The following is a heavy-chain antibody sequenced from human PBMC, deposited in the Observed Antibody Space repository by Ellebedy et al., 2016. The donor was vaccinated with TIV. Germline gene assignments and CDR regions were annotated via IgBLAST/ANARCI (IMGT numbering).Heavy chain of an antibody. D-gene: IGHD6-19*01. Sequence: ASVKVSCKASGYTFTSYGISWVRQAPGQGLEWMGWISAYNGNTNYAQKLQGRVTMTTDTSTSTAYMELRSLRSDDTAVYYCARNANIAVAGTVDYWGQGTLVTVSS. J-gene: IGHJ4*02. V-gene: IGHV1-18*04. CDR2: ISAYNGNT. CDR1: GYTFTSYG. CDR3: ARNANIAVAGTVDY.